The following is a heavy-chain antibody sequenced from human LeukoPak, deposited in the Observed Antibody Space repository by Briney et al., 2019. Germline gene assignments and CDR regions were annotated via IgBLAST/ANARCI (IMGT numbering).Heavy chain of an antibody. CDR1: GGSISSYY. V-gene: IGHV4-4*07. CDR2: IYTSGSA. CDR3: ARAGGYYDSSGYGIDY. Sequence: SETLSLTCTVSGGSISSYYWSWIRQPAGKGLEGIGRIYTSGSANYNPSLKSRVTMSVDTSKHQFSLKLSSVTAADTAVYYCARAGGYYDSSGYGIDYWGQGTLVTVSS. D-gene: IGHD3-22*01. J-gene: IGHJ4*02.